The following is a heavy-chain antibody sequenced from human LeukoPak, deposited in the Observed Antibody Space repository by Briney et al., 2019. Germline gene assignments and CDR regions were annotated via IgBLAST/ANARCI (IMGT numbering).Heavy chain of an antibody. J-gene: IGHJ4*02. V-gene: IGHV3-33*06. Sequence: GGSLRPSCAPSGLFLSSIGMYWVRQAPDKGLGWVEVTWHDGSAEFYADSVKGRFSISRDDSKNTVYLQMNSLRAEDTALYYCAKDNRGGWSGYFDYWGQGVLVTVSS. CDR2: TWHDGSAE. D-gene: IGHD6-19*01. CDR1: GLFLSSIG. CDR3: AKDNRGGWSGYFDY.